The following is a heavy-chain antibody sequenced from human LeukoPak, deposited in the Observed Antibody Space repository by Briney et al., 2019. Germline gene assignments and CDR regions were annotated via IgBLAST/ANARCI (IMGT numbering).Heavy chain of an antibody. J-gene: IGHJ3*02. CDR2: IYHSGST. D-gene: IGHD7-27*01. CDR1: GYSISSGYY. V-gene: IGHV4-38-2*01. Sequence: SETLSLTCAVSGYSISSGYYWGWIRQPPGKGLEWIGSIYHSGSTYYNPSLKSRVTISVDTSKNQFSLKLSSVTAADTAVYYCARLLTGDAFDIWGQGTMVTVSS. CDR3: ARLLTGDAFDI.